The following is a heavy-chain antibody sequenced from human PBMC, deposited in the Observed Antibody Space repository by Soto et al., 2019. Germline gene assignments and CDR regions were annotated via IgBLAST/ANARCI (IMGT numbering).Heavy chain of an antibody. CDR3: AKVGYCSSTSCRYDAFYI. D-gene: IGHD2-2*01. CDR1: GFTFSSCA. V-gene: IGHV3-23*01. CDR2: ISGSGGST. Sequence: GGSLRLSCAASGFTFSSCAMSWVRQAPGKGLEWVSAISGSGGSTYYADSVKGRFTISRDNSKNTLYLQMNSLRAEDTAVYYCAKVGYCSSTSCRYDAFYIWGQGTMVTVSS. J-gene: IGHJ3*02.